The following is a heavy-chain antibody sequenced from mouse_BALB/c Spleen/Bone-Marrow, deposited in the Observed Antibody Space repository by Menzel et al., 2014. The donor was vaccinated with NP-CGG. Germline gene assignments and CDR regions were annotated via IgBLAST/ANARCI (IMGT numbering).Heavy chain of an antibody. V-gene: IGHV1-37*01. Sequence: VQLQQPGPELVKPGTSVKISCKASGYSFTGYLMNWVKQSHGKSLEWIGRINPYNSDAFYNPKFKGKATLTVAKSSSTAHMDLLSLTSEDSAVYYCGRSVYGSFDSWGQGTTLTVSS. CDR1: GYSFTGYL. J-gene: IGHJ2*01. D-gene: IGHD2-1*01. CDR2: INPYNSDA. CDR3: GRSVYGSFDS.